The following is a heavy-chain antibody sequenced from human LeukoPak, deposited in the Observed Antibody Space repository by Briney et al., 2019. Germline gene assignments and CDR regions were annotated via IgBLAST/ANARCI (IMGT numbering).Heavy chain of an antibody. V-gene: IGHV3-74*01. J-gene: IGHJ4*02. CDR3: ARDQNYYDSSGYYISPQFDY. D-gene: IGHD3-22*01. CDR1: GFTFSSYW. CDR2: INSDGSST. Sequence: GGSLRLSCAASGFTFSSYWMHWVRQVPGKGLVWVSRINSDGSSTSYADSVKGRFTISRDNAKNTLYLQMNSLRAEDTAVYYCARDQNYYDSSGYYISPQFDYWGQGTLVTVSS.